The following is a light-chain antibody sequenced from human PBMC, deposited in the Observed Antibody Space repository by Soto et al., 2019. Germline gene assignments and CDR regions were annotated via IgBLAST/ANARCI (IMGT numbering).Light chain of an antibody. CDR3: PQYDNLPLT. V-gene: IGKV1-33*01. CDR1: QDITNF. CDR2: DAS. Sequence: DIQMTQSPSSLSASVGDRVTITCQASQDITNFLNRYQQKPGKAPNLLIYDASNLETGVPSRFSGSGSGRDFTFTISRLQTEDSATYYCPQYDNLPLTFGGGTKVEIK. J-gene: IGKJ4*01.